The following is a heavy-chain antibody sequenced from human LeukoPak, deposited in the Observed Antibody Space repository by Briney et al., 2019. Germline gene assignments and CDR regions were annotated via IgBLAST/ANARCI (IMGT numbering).Heavy chain of an antibody. CDR2: VSHEGSSK. V-gene: IGHV3-30*18. D-gene: IGHD6-19*01. J-gene: IGHJ4*02. Sequence: PGRSLRLSCAASGFTFANYGFHWVRQAPGKGLEWVAFVSHEGSSKFYAESVKGRFGISRDNSKSTTYLQMNGLRPDDTAVYYCAKTTGGWPRFFDHWGQGTLVAVSS. CDR1: GFTFANYG. CDR3: AKTTGGWPRFFDH.